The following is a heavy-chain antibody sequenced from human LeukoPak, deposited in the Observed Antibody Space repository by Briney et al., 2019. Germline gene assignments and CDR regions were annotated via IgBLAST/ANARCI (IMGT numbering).Heavy chain of an antibody. J-gene: IGHJ3*02. CDR1: GFTFRDYW. CDR2: IKEDGSEK. D-gene: IGHD4-17*01. Sequence: GGSLRLSCAASGFTFRDYWMSWVRQAPGKGLEWVANIKEDGSEKHYVDSVKGRFTISRDNSKNTLYLQMNSLRAEDTAVYYCARDPSYGPDAFDIWGQGTMVTVSS. CDR3: ARDPSYGPDAFDI. V-gene: IGHV3-7*01.